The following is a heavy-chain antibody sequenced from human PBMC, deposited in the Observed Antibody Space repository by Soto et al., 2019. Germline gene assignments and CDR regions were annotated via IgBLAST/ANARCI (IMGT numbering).Heavy chain of an antibody. Sequence: SVKVSCKASGGTFSSYAISWVRQAPGQGLEWMGGIIPIFGTANYAQKFQGRVTITADESPSTAYMELSSLRSEDTAVYYCARDHGSGWYQGWFGPWGQGTQVTVSS. V-gene: IGHV1-69*13. CDR2: IIPIFGTA. CDR1: GGTFSSYA. D-gene: IGHD6-19*01. J-gene: IGHJ5*02. CDR3: ARDHGSGWYQGWFGP.